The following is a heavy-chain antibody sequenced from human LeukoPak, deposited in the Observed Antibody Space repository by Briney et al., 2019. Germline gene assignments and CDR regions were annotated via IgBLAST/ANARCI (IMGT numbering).Heavy chain of an antibody. Sequence: QSGGSLRLSCAASGFTFSSYSMNWVRQAPGKGLEWLSYISSSSRTIYYTDSVKGRFTISRDNANNSLYLQMNSLRAEDTAVYYCARAVTDDPVAEYFQYWGQGTLVTVSS. D-gene: IGHD2-21*02. J-gene: IGHJ1*01. CDR3: ARAVTDDPVAEYFQY. V-gene: IGHV3-48*01. CDR2: ISSSSRTI. CDR1: GFTFSSYS.